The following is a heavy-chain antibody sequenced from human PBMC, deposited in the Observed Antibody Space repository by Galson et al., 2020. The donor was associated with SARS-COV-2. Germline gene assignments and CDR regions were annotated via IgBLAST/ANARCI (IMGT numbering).Heavy chain of an antibody. CDR1: GFPFSSYT. Sequence: GESLKISCAASGFPFSSYTINWVRQAPGKGLEWLSYISSNSKTIYYADSVKGRFTISRDNAKNSLYLQMDRLRDEDTAVYYCARGVSGWSFDYWGQGTLVTVPS. D-gene: IGHD6-19*01. J-gene: IGHJ4*02. CDR2: ISSNSKTI. CDR3: ARGVSGWSFDY. V-gene: IGHV3-48*02.